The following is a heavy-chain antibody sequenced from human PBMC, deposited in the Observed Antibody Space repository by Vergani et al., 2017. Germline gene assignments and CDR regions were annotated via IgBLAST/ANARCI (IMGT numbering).Heavy chain of an antibody. Sequence: QVQLVESGGGVVQRGGSLRLSCATSGFTLSNYDMQWIRQGPSKGLEWLAYIGKDGINTRYRDAVKGRFTVSRDNSKDILYLQMDSLRSEDTALYYCAKYLRDSTDGLPDSWGPGTIVLVSS. CDR1: GFTLSNYD. J-gene: IGHJ4*02. V-gene: IGHV3-30*02. CDR2: IGKDGINT. D-gene: IGHD2-21*02. CDR3: AKYLRDSTDGLPDS.